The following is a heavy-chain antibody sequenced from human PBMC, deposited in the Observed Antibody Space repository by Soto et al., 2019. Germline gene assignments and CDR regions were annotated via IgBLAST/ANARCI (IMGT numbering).Heavy chain of an antibody. CDR1: GDSISSPDYY. J-gene: IGHJ5*01. V-gene: IGHV4-30-4*01. D-gene: IGHD3-16*01. CDR2: VYYRGSI. Sequence: SETLSLTCTVSGDSISSPDYYWSWIRQAPGKGLELIGYVYYRGSIYYTPSFESRVSISIDTSKNQFSLRLTSVTAADSAVYFCARVTFTPNWFDSWGQGILVTVSS. CDR3: ARVTFTPNWFDS.